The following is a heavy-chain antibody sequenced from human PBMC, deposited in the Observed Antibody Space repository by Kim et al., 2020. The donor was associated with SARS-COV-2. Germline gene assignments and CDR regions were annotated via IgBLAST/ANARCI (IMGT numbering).Heavy chain of an antibody. J-gene: IGHJ5*02. Sequence: SETLSLTCTVSGASISSYYWSWIRQPPGKGLEWIGYVYYSGTTNYNPSLKSRVTMAVDTSTNQFSLKVRSVTAADTAVYYCARDISNNWLGPWGQGTLVT. V-gene: IGHV4-59*13. CDR2: VYYSGTT. D-gene: IGHD2-2*01. CDR3: ARDISNNWLGP. CDR1: GASISSYY.